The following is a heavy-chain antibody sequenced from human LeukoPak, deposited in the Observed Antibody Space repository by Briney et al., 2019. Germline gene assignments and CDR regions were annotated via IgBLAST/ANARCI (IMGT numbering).Heavy chain of an antibody. D-gene: IGHD3-22*01. Sequence: GGSLRLSCAASGFTFSSYGMHWVRQAPGKGLEWVAVIWNDGSYKYYADSVKGRFTISRDNSKNTLYLQMNSLRVEDTAVYYCAKENGYYYKGFDYWGQGTLVTVSS. J-gene: IGHJ4*02. CDR2: IWNDGSYK. CDR3: AKENGYYYKGFDY. CDR1: GFTFSSYG. V-gene: IGHV3-33*06.